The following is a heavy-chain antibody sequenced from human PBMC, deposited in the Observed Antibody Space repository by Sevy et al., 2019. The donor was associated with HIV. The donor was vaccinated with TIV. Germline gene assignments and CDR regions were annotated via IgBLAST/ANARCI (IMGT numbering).Heavy chain of an antibody. D-gene: IGHD2-8*01. CDR3: AREGCTRPHDY. J-gene: IGHJ4*02. CDR1: GFAFYDYS. Sequence: GGSLRLSCAASGFAFYDYSMSWIRQAPGKGLEWVATLSFGCGKINYADSVKSRFTISRDNSKNSFYLQMDNLRVEHTALYYCAREGCTRPHDYWGQGTRVTVSS. V-gene: IGHV3-23*01. CDR2: LSFGCGKI.